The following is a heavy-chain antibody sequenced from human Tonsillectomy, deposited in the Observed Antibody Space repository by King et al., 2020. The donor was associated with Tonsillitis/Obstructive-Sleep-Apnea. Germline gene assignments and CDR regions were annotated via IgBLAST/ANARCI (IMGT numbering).Heavy chain of an antibody. CDR2: IYWDDDK. J-gene: IGHJ4*02. D-gene: IGHD6-13*01. Sequence: TLKESGPTLVKPTQTLMLTCTFSGFSLSTSGVGVGWIRQPPGKALEWLALIYWDDDKRYSPSLKSSVTITKDTSKNQVVLTMTNMESVDTATYYCARTFDYGSSWYYFDYWGQGTLVTVSS. V-gene: IGHV2-5*02. CDR1: GFSLSTSGVG. CDR3: ARTFDYGSSWYYFDY.